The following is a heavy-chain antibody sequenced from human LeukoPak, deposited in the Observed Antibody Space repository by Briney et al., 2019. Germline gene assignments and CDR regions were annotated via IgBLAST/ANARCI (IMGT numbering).Heavy chain of an antibody. J-gene: IGHJ4*02. D-gene: IGHD2-15*01. CDR3: AKAPVTSCRGAFCYPFDY. CDR1: GFTFSSYA. V-gene: IGHV3-23*01. Sequence: GGSLRLSCAASGFTFSSYAMSWVRQAPGKGLEWVSAISGSGGSTYYADSVKGRFTISRDNSKNTLYLQMNSLRAEDTAVYYCAKAPVTSCRGAFCYPFDYWGQGTLVTVSS. CDR2: ISGSGGST.